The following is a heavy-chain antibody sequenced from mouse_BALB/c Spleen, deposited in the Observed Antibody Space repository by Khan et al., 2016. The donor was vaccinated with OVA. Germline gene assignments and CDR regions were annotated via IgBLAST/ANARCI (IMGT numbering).Heavy chain of an antibody. V-gene: IGHV1S135*01. J-gene: IGHJ3*01. CDR2: IDPFNGGT. CDR3: ARHGSSSWFAY. Sequence: EVQLQESGPELMKPGASVKISCKASGYSFTTYYIHWVKQSHGKSLEWIGYIDPFNGGTSYNQKFKGKATLNVDKSSSTAYMHLSSLTSEDSAVCYCARHGSSSWFAYWGQGTLVTVSA. CDR1: GYSFTTYY. D-gene: IGHD1-1*01.